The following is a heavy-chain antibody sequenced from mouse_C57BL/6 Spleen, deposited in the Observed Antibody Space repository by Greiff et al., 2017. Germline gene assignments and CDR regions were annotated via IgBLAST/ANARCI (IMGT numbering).Heavy chain of an antibody. CDR3: ARVERDALFAY. V-gene: IGHV1-80*01. CDR1: GYAFTSYW. J-gene: IGHJ3*01. Sequence: QVQLKESGAELVKPGASVKISCKASGYAFTSYWMNWVKQRPGKGLEWIGRIYPGGGDTNYNGKFKGKAPLTADKSSSTAYMQLSSLNSEDSAVYVCARVERDALFAYWGKGTMVTVSA. CDR2: IYPGGGDT.